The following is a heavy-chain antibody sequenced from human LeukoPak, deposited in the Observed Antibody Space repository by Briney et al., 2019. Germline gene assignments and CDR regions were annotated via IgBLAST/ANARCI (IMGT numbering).Heavy chain of an antibody. Sequence: GGSLRLSCAASGFTFSTYGMSWVRQAPGKGLEWVSAISGSGGGTYFADSVKGRFTISRDNSKNTLYLQMNSLRAEDSAVYYCALRGGSFLYWGQGTLVTVSS. CDR2: ISGSGGGT. V-gene: IGHV3-23*01. J-gene: IGHJ4*02. D-gene: IGHD1-26*01. CDR3: ALRGGSFLY. CDR1: GFTFSTYG.